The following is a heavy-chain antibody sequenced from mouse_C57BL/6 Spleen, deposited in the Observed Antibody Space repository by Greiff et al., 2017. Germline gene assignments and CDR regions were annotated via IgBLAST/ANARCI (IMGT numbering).Heavy chain of an antibody. CDR1: GYTFTDYY. D-gene: IGHD3-1*01. J-gene: IGHJ4*01. V-gene: IGHV1-26*01. CDR2: INPNNGGT. CDR3: AREEPMLGDAMDD. Sequence: EVQLQQSGPELVKPGASVKISCKASGYTFTDYYMNWVKQSPGKSLEWIGDINPNNGGTSYNQKFKGKATLTVDKSSSTAYMELRSLTSADSADYYCAREEPMLGDAMDDWGQGTSVTVSS.